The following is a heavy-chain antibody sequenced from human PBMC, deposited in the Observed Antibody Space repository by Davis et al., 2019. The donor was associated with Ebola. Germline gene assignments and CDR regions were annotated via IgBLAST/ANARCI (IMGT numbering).Heavy chain of an antibody. Sequence: SETLSLTCTVSGGSISSGSYYWSWIRQSAGKGLEWIGHIYTTGSTKYNPSLKSRVTISVDTSKNQFSLKLSSVTAADTAVYYCAREKRRITIFGVVPRPGAFDIWGQGTMVTVSS. V-gene: IGHV4-61*09. CDR3: AREKRRITIFGVVPRPGAFDI. CDR1: GGSISSGSYY. CDR2: IYTTGST. J-gene: IGHJ3*02. D-gene: IGHD3-3*01.